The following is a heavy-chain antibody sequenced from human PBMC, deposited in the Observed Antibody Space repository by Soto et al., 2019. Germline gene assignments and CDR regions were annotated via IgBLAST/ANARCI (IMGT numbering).Heavy chain of an antibody. J-gene: IGHJ5*02. CDR2: INAGSGST. Sequence: GASVKVSCKASGYTSTNYAMHWVRQAPGQRLEWMGIINAGSGSTRYAQKFQGRVTMTRDTSTSTVYMELSSLRSEDTAVYYCARDWEYSSSFEYNWFDPWGQGTLVTVSS. CDR3: ARDWEYSSSFEYNWFDP. CDR1: GYTSTNYA. D-gene: IGHD6-13*01. V-gene: IGHV1-3*01.